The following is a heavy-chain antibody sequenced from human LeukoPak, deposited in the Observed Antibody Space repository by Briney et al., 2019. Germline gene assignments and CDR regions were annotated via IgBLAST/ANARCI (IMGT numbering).Heavy chain of an antibody. V-gene: IGHV3-74*01. J-gene: IGHJ4*02. D-gene: IGHD2-15*01. CDR3: ARDAGQATPFDY. Sequence: GGSLRLSCAGSGFTLSSYWIHWVRRAPGKGLVWVSLIRRDGTTSFAASVQGRFTISRDNARNTLYLQMNSLGAEDTAVYYCARDAGQATPFDYWGPGTLVTVSS. CDR2: IRRDGTT. CDR1: GFTLSSYW.